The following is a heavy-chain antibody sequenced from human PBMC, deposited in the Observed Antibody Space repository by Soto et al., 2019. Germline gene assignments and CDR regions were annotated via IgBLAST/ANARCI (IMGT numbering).Heavy chain of an antibody. J-gene: IGHJ6*02. CDR2: IYYSGST. Sequence: KPSETLSLTCTVSGGSISSYYWSWIRQPPGKGLEWIGYIYYSGSTNYNPSLKSRVTISVDTSKNQFSLKLSSVTAADTAVYYCARMAAGSDYYYGMDVWGQGTTVTVSS. CDR3: ARMAAGSDYYYGMDV. D-gene: IGHD6-13*01. CDR1: GGSISSYY. V-gene: IGHV4-59*01.